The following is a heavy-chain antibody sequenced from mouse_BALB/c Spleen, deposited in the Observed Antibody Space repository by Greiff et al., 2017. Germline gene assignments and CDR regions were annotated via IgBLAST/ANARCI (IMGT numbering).Heavy chain of an antibody. J-gene: IGHJ2*01. D-gene: IGHD1-1*01. Sequence: EVQLQESGGGLVKPGGSLKLSCAASGFTFSSYTMSWVRQTPEKRLEWVATISSGGSYTYYPDSVKGRFIISRDNAKNTLYLQMSSLKSEDTAMYYCTRGTITTVAYYFDYWGQGTTLTVSS. CDR2: ISSGGSYT. CDR3: TRGTITTVAYYFDY. CDR1: GFTFSSYT. V-gene: IGHV5-6-4*01.